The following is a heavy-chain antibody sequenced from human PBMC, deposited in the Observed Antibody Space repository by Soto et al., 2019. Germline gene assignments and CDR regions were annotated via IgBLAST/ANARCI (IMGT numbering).Heavy chain of an antibody. Sequence: VGSLRLSCTASGFTFNKYSMNWVRQAPGKGLEWISSIASTSGAKYYAGSVKGRFVISRDNANNSLSLQLNSLTDEDTGVYYCARDLMPNDRGLGDLAYWGQGTPVTVSS. CDR2: IASTSGAK. J-gene: IGHJ4*02. D-gene: IGHD3-22*01. CDR1: GFTFNKYS. CDR3: ARDLMPNDRGLGDLAY. V-gene: IGHV3-21*01.